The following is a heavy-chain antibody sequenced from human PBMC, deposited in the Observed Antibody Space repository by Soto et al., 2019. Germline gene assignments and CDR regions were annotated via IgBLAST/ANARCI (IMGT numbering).Heavy chain of an antibody. D-gene: IGHD2-15*01. Sequence: GGSLRLSCAASGFTFDDYAMHWVRQAPGKGLEWVSGISWNSGSIGYADSVKGRFTISRDNAKNSLYLQMNSLRAEDTALYYCAKGSVVVVAEGFDYWGQGTLVTVSS. CDR1: GFTFDDYA. CDR2: ISWNSGSI. CDR3: AKGSVVVVAEGFDY. J-gene: IGHJ4*02. V-gene: IGHV3-9*01.